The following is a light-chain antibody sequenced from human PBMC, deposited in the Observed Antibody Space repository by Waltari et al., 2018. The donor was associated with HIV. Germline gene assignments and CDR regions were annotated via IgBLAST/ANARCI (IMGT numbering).Light chain of an antibody. J-gene: IGKJ2*02. Sequence: DIVMTQSPSTLSVSPGGRVTLSCTASQSVTRELAWYQQKPGQPPRLLIYGSSIRAAGIPARFSGRGSETGFTLTISGLQSDDSAVYYCQQYDHWPPCTFGQGTKLEIK. V-gene: IGKV3-15*01. CDR3: QQYDHWPPCT. CDR1: QSVTRE. CDR2: GSS.